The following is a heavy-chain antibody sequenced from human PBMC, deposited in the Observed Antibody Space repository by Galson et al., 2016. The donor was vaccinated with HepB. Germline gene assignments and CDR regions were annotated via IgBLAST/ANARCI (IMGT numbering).Heavy chain of an antibody. CDR1: GFIYADYD. D-gene: IGHD3-16*01. Sequence: SLSHSCAEAGFIYADYDRHWVRLAPGKGLEWVSRINWDGGRRYYAESVKVRVTISRDNSKHSLYLQMNSLRTVDTVFYYCAKGTGDAGGRAIPEENGFDMWGQGTMVTVSS. V-gene: IGHV3-43*01. CDR3: AKGTGDAGGRAIPEENGFDM. CDR2: INWDGGRR. J-gene: IGHJ3*02.